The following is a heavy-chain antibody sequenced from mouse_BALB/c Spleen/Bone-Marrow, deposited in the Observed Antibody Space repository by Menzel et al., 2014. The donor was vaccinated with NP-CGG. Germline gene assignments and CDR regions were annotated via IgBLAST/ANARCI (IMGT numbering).Heavy chain of an antibody. V-gene: IGHV1-67*01. CDR2: IRTYSGKT. CDR1: GYTFTEYV. Sequence: QVPLQQSGPELVRAGVSVKVSCKGSGYTFTEYVMRWVRQSHAKSLEWIGVIRTYSGKTNYNQKFKGKATMTVDKSSSTAYMELARLTSEDSAIYYCASYFGNAMDYCGQGTSVTVSS. J-gene: IGHJ4*01. CDR3: ASYFGNAMDY. D-gene: IGHD2-1*01.